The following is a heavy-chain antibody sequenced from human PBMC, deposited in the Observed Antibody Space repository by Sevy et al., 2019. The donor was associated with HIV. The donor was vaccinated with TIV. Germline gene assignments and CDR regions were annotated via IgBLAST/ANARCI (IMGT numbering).Heavy chain of an antibody. CDR3: AREKSGNFYTFDV. D-gene: IGHD1-1*01. CDR2: ISKTGST. J-gene: IGHJ3*01. CDR1: NGSIRNYF. V-gene: IGHV4-59*01. Sequence: SETLSLTCRVSNGSIRNYFWSWIRQPPGKGLEWIGYISKTGSTNYNPSLKTRITILSDPSANQFSLKMLSVNAADTAIYYCAREKSGNFYTFDVWGQGKMVTVSS.